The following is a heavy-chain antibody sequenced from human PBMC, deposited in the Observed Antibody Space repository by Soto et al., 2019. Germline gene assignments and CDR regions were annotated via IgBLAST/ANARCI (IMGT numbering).Heavy chain of an antibody. Sequence: SETLSLTCTVSGASIGGFYWSWIRQTPGKGLEWIAYLYYSGSTNYNPSLKSRVTVSSDMSKNQLSLKLSSVTAADTAIYYCARHTPYTSSWSPNFDSWGQGALVTVYS. CDR1: GASIGGFY. CDR2: LYYSGST. J-gene: IGHJ4*02. V-gene: IGHV4-59*08. CDR3: ARHTPYTSSWSPNFDS. D-gene: IGHD6-13*01.